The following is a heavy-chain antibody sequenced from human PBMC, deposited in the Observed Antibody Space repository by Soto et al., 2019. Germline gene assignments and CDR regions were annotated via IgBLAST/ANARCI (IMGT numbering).Heavy chain of an antibody. CDR2: ISYDGSNK. J-gene: IGHJ6*02. V-gene: IGHV3-30-3*01. CDR1: GFTFSSYA. CDR3: ARDIYGMDV. Sequence: PGGSLRLSCAASGFTFSSYAMHWVRQAPGKGLEWVAVISYDGSNKYYADSAKGRFTISRDNSKNTLYLQMNSLRAEDTAVYYCARDIYGMDVWGQGTTVTVSS.